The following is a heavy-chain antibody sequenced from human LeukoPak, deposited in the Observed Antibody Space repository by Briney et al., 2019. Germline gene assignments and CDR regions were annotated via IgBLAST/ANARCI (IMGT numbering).Heavy chain of an antibody. J-gene: IGHJ5*02. CDR3: ARLSVAVTRRFDL. D-gene: IGHD6-19*01. Sequence: SGGSLRLSCATFRFTFSNYEMNWVRLTPGKGLEWISYITKGGATVLYAESVKGRFTISRDNANNSLYLQMNSLSAEDTAFYFCARLSVAVTRRFDLWGQGTLVTVSS. CDR2: ITKGGATV. V-gene: IGHV3-48*03. CDR1: RFTFSNYE.